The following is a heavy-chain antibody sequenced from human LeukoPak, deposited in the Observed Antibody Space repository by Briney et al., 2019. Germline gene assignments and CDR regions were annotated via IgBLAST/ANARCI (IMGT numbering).Heavy chain of an antibody. CDR3: AKALAYYYYYMDV. D-gene: IGHD6-13*01. CDR1: GFTFSSYA. CDR2: ISGSGGST. Sequence: GGSLRLSCAASGFTFSSYAMSWVRQAPGKGLEWVSAISGSGGSTYYADSVKGRFTISRDNSKNTLYLQTNSLRAEDTAVYYCAKALAYYYYYMDVWGKGTTVTVSS. V-gene: IGHV3-23*01. J-gene: IGHJ6*03.